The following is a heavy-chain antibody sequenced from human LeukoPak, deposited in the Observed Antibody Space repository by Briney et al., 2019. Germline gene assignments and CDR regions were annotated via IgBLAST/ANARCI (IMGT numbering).Heavy chain of an antibody. Sequence: GSLRLSCAASGFTFSSYGMHWVRQAPGKGLEWVAVISYDGSNKYYADSVKGRLTISRDNSKNTLYLQMNSLRAEDTAVYYCAKYYDSSGYYNYYGMDVWGQGTTVTVSS. CDR2: ISYDGSNK. J-gene: IGHJ6*02. D-gene: IGHD3-22*01. CDR1: GFTFSSYG. CDR3: AKYYDSSGYYNYYGMDV. V-gene: IGHV3-30*18.